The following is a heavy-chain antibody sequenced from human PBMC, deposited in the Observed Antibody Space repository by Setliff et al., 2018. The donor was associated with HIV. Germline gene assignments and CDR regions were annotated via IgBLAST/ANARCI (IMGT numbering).Heavy chain of an antibody. V-gene: IGHV4-38-2*01. CDR3: ARLRPSVADRSYFDH. J-gene: IGHJ4*02. D-gene: IGHD6-19*01. CDR1: GYSISSDYC. Sequence: KTSETLSLTCGVSGYSISSDYCWGWIRQPPGKGLEWIGNMCHGGNNNYYNPSLKSRVTISVDTSKNQFFLKVTSVTAADTAVYYCARLRPSVADRSYFDHWGQGTLVTVSS. CDR2: MCHGGNNN.